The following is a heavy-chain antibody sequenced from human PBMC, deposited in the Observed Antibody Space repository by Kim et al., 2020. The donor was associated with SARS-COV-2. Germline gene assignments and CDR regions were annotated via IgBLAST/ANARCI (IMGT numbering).Heavy chain of an antibody. CDR1: GFRFSTSY. J-gene: IGHJ4*02. Sequence: GGSLRLSCAASGFRFSTSYMAWVRQAPGKGPEWVAEMKGDGSEVAYADPVKGRFSISRDNAKTSLYLQMDGLRVEDTAIYYCARDFFYKAFDYWGQGTLV. V-gene: IGHV3-7*01. CDR2: MKGDGSEV. CDR3: ARDFFYKAFDY. D-gene: IGHD1-20*01.